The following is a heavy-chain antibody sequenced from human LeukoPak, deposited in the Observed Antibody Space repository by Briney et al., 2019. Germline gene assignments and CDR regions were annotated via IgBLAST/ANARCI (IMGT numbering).Heavy chain of an antibody. Sequence: ASVKVSCKASGGTFSSYAISWVRQAPGQGLEWMGGIIPIFGTANYAQKFQGRVTITTDESTSTAYMELSSLRSEDTAVYYCAREPQMRGSGYSWGQGTLVTVSS. CDR1: GGTFSSYA. J-gene: IGHJ4*02. V-gene: IGHV1-69*05. CDR2: IIPIFGTA. CDR3: AREPQMRGSGYS. D-gene: IGHD3-22*01.